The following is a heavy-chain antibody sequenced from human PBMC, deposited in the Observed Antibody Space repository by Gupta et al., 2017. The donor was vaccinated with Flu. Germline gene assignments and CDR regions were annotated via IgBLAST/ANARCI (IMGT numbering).Heavy chain of an antibody. CDR1: EYIFTGYS. J-gene: IGHJ6*03. D-gene: IGHD1-26*01. CDR3: ARGRVGATFSGFYMDV. V-gene: IGHV1-2*06. Sequence: QVQLVQYGAEVQKPVASVKVTCKASEYIFTGYSMHWMRQDPGYELEWRQRINPASCCTKYAQKFLGRVTMTSDMSTITAYMELSSLTSDYAAVYYCARGRVGATFSGFYMDVWGKGTTVVVSS. CDR2: INPASCCT.